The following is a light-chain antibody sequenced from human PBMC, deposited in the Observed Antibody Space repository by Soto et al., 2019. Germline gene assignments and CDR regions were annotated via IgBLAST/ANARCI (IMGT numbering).Light chain of an antibody. CDR1: QSVSINY. CDR3: QQCGSTPPT. V-gene: IGKV3-20*01. J-gene: IGKJ1*01. Sequence: IVSTQSPGTLSLSPGERATLSCRASQSVSINYLAWYQQKRGQAPRLLICDSFTTATGVPDRFSASGSGTEFALTIDRLEPEDFAVYYCQQCGSTPPTFGRGTKVDIK. CDR2: DSF.